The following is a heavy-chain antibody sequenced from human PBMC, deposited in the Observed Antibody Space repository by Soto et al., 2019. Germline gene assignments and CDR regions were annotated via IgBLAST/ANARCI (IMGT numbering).Heavy chain of an antibody. CDR2: IRNDGGSM. CDR1: GFTFRSSP. V-gene: IGHV3-23*04. Sequence: EVQLVQSGGGLVQPGGSLRLSCAASGFTFRSSPMSWVRQVPGKGLEWISAIRNDGGSMYYVESVKGRFTISRDNSKNMSSLRMKTLRVEATAIYYCVRDQYTMSDFWRACSSDWGQGVQVIVSA. J-gene: IGHJ4*02. CDR3: VRDQYTMSDFWRACSSD. D-gene: IGHD3-3*01.